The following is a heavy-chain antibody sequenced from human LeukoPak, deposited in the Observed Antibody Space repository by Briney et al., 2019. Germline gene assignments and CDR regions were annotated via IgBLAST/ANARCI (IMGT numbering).Heavy chain of an antibody. Sequence: GGSLRLSCAASGFTFSSYSMNWVRQAPGKGLEWVSYISSSSSTIYYADSVKGRFTISRDNAKNSLYLQMNSLRAEDTAVYYCARDRLMVGGAFDIWGQGTMVTASS. CDR3: ARDRLMVGGAFDI. D-gene: IGHD2-15*01. V-gene: IGHV3-48*01. J-gene: IGHJ3*02. CDR1: GFTFSSYS. CDR2: ISSSSSTI.